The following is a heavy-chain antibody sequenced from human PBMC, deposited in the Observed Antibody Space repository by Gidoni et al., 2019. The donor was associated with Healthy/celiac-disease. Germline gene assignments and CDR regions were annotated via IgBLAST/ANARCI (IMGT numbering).Heavy chain of an antibody. CDR3: ARVPLVGGLHRASIGWFDP. CDR2: INHSGST. J-gene: IGHJ5*02. Sequence: QVQLQQWGAGLLKPSETLSLTCAVYGGSFSGYYWSWIRQPPGKGLEWIGEINHSGSTNYNPSLKSRVTISVDTSKNQFSLKLSSVTAADTAVYYCARVPLVGGLHRASIGWFDPWGQGTLVTVSS. D-gene: IGHD6-6*01. CDR1: GGSFSGYY. V-gene: IGHV4-34*01.